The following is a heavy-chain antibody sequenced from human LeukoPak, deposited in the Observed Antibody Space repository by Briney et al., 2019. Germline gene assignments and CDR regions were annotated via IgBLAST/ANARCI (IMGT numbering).Heavy chain of an antibody. J-gene: IGHJ4*02. Sequence: TGRSLRLSCTASGFTFSIYGIHCVRQAPAKGLEWVAFIEIDESKKHYADSVKGRFTIYRDNSKNTLYLQMNSLRPQHTAMIYCTKGILAEDYLLFFWGEGALVTVSS. CDR2: IEIDESKK. CDR3: TKGILAEDYLLFF. D-gene: IGHD2-21*02. V-gene: IGHV3-30*02. CDR1: GFTFSIYG.